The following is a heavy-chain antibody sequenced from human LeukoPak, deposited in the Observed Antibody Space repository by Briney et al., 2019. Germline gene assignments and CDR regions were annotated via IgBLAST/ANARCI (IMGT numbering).Heavy chain of an antibody. CDR3: ARGRYWSDYYYFDY. D-gene: IGHD3-3*01. CDR1: GGSITSYY. J-gene: IGHJ4*02. Sequence: SETLSLTCTVSGGSITSYYWSWIRQPPGQGLEWIGYIFYSGSANYNPSLKSRLTISVDTSKNQFSLKLSSVTAADTAVYYCARGRYWSDYYYFDYWGQGTLVTASS. V-gene: IGHV4-59*01. CDR2: IFYSGSA.